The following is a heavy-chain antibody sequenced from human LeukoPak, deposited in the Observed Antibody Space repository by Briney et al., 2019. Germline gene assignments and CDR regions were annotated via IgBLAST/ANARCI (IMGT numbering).Heavy chain of an antibody. CDR1: GFTFSSYA. D-gene: IGHD3-16*01. J-gene: IGHJ4*02. Sequence: PGGSLRLSFVASGFTFSSYAMSWVRQAPARGLEWVASLRGDGSTFYADSVKGRFTLSRDESRNTVYLQLTYRRVEDTAVYYCAKASWVSSADAVLWGQGTAVSVFS. V-gene: IGHV3-23*01. CDR3: AKASWVSSADAVL. CDR2: LRGDGST.